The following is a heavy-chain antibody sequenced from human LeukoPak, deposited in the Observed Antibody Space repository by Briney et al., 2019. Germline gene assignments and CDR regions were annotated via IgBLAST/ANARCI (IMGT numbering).Heavy chain of an antibody. CDR3: ARVGGYTYGYEFDY. D-gene: IGHD5-18*01. V-gene: IGHV4-59*01. Sequence: SETLSLTCSVSGGSISNYYWSWIRQPPGKGLEWIGYIFYTGSTKYNPSLKSRVTISVDTAKNQFSLKLSSVTAADTAVYYCARVGGYTYGYEFDYSGQGTLVTVSS. CDR1: GGSISNYY. CDR2: IFYTGST. J-gene: IGHJ4*02.